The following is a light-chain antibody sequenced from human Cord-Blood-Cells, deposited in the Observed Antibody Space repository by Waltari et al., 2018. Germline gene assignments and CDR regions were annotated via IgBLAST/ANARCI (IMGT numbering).Light chain of an antibody. CDR3: AAWDDSLSAPWV. J-gene: IGKJ4*02. Sequence: DIVMAQAPDSLAVSLVERATINCKSSHSVLYSTNNKNYLAWYQQKPGQPPKLLIYWASTRESGVPDRFSGSKSGTSASLAISGLRSEDEADYYCAAWDDSLSAPWVFGGGTK. CDR1: HSVLYSTNNKNY. CDR2: WAS. V-gene: IGKV4-1*01.